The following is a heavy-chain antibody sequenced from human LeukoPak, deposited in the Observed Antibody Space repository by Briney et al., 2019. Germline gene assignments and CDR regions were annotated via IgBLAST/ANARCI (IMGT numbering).Heavy chain of an antibody. CDR3: AKDSDRSGYDYWPNDYDYYYMDV. CDR2: ISYDGSNK. CDR1: GFTFSSYA. Sequence: PGRSLRLSCAASGFTFSSYAMRWVRQAPGKGLEWVAVISYDGSNKYYADSVKGRFTISRDNSKNTLYLQMNSLRAEDTAVYYCAKDSDRSGYDYWPNDYDYYYMDVWGKGTTVTISS. J-gene: IGHJ6*03. V-gene: IGHV3-30*04. D-gene: IGHD5-12*01.